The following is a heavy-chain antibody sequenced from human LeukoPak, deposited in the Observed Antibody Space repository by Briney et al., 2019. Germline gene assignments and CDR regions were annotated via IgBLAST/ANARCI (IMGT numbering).Heavy chain of an antibody. CDR3: ANDNFYDSSGYFGALDI. D-gene: IGHD3-22*01. CDR2: ISGSGDRT. Sequence: PGGSLRLSCAASGITFSSYGMSWVRQAPGKGLEWVSAISGSGDRTYYADSVKGRFTISKDNSKNTLYLQMNTLRAEDTAIYYCANDNFYDSSGYFGALDIWGRGTMVTVSS. CDR1: GITFSSYG. V-gene: IGHV3-23*01. J-gene: IGHJ3*02.